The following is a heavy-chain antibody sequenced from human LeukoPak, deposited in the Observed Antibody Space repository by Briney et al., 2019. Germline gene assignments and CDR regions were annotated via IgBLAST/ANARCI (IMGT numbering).Heavy chain of an antibody. CDR1: GYTLTELS. J-gene: IGHJ4*02. Sequence: ASVKVSCKVSGYTLTELSMHWVRQAPGKGLEWMGGFDPEDGETIYARKFQGRVTMTRDTSISTAYMELSRRRSDDTAVYYCARGAARDWLGQGHFDYWGQGTLVTVSS. V-gene: IGHV1-24*01. CDR3: ARGAARDWLGQGHFDY. CDR2: FDPEDGET. D-gene: IGHD3-9*01.